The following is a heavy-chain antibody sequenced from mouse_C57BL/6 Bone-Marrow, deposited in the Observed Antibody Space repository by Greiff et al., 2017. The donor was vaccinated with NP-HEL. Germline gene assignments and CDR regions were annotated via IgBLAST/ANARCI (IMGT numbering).Heavy chain of an antibody. V-gene: IGHV5-6*02. Sequence: EVMLVESGGDLVKPGGSLKLSCAASGFTFSSYGMSWVRQTPDKRLEWVATISSGGSYTYYLDSVKGRFTISRDNAKNTLYLQMSRLKSEDTAMYYCARRGVAFDYWGQGTTLTVSA. CDR2: ISSGGSYT. J-gene: IGHJ2*01. CDR3: ARRGVAFDY. CDR1: GFTFSSYG. D-gene: IGHD1-1*02.